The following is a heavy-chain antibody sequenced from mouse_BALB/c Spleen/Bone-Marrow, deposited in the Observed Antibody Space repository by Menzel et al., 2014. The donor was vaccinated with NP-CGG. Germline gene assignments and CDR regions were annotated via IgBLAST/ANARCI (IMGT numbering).Heavy chain of an antibody. CDR1: GFTFSSFG. V-gene: IGHV5-17*02. CDR3: ARAGMDY. D-gene: IGHD3-3*01. Sequence: EVQGVESGGGLVQPGGSRKLSCAASGFTFSSFGMHWVRQAPEKGLEWVAYISSGSSTIYYADTVKGRFTISRDNPKNTLFLQMTSLRSEGTAMYYCARAGMDYWGQGTSDTVSS. J-gene: IGHJ4*01. CDR2: ISSGSSTI.